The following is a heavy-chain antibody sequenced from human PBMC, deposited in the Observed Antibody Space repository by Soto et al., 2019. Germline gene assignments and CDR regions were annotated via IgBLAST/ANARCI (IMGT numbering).Heavy chain of an antibody. CDR3: AKGSCTGVICSRFDS. D-gene: IGHD2-8*02. J-gene: IGHJ5*01. CDR2: ISGTGDST. CDR1: AFTFSGYG. Sequence: EAQLLESGGGSVQPGGSLRLSCAASAFTFSGYGMSWVRQAPGKGLEWVSTISGTGDSTNYADSVKGRFTISRDNSNNRLYLQMNSLRADDTAVYYRAKGSCTGVICSRFDSWGQGTLVTVSS. V-gene: IGHV3-23*01.